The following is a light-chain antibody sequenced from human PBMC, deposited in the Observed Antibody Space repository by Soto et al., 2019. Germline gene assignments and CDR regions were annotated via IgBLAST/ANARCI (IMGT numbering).Light chain of an antibody. Sequence: EIVLTQSPATLSLSPGERATLSCRASQTVPGNYLAWLQHKPGQAPSLLIYGASTRATGIPDRFSGSGSGTDFTLTSARLEPEDFAVYYCHRYASPPWTLGQGTKVETK. J-gene: IGKJ1*01. V-gene: IGKV3-20*01. CDR1: QTVPGNY. CDR2: GAS. CDR3: HRYASPPWT.